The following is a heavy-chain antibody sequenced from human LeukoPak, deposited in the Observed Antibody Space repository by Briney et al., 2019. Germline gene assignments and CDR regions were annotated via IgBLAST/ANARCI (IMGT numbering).Heavy chain of an antibody. CDR3: ARATWDGSYYFDY. Sequence: PGGSLRLSCAASGFTFDDYAMNWVRQAPGKGLEWVSYISSNGGSTYYANSVKGRFTISRDNSKNTLYLQMGSLRAEDMAVYYCARATWDGSYYFDYWGQGTLVTVSS. V-gene: IGHV3-64*01. CDR2: ISSNGGST. CDR1: GFTFDDYA. D-gene: IGHD5-24*01. J-gene: IGHJ4*02.